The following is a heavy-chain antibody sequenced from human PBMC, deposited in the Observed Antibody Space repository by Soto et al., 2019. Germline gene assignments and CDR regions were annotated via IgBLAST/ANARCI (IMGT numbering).Heavy chain of an antibody. CDR1: GGSISTVGHY. Sequence: SETLSLTCSVSGGSISTVGHYWTWIRQPPGKGLEWIGSIYHTGSTYYSKSLRSRLTMSVDTSKSQFSLGLCSVTAADTAVYYCARATGTLRSRNCDYWGQG. D-gene: IGHD1-1*01. J-gene: IGHJ4*02. CDR2: IYHTGST. CDR3: ARATGTLRSRNCDY. V-gene: IGHV4-31*03.